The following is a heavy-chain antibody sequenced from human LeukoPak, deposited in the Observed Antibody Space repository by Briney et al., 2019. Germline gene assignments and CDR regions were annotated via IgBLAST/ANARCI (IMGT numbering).Heavy chain of an antibody. Sequence: GRSLRLSCAASGFTFDDYAMHWVRQAPGKGLEWVSGISWNSGSIGYADSVKGRFTISRDNAKNSVYLQMNSLRADDTAVYYCARLSYDSGTHYTCYEYWGQGTLVTVSS. J-gene: IGHJ4*02. CDR2: ISWNSGSI. D-gene: IGHD3-10*01. CDR3: ARLSYDSGTHYTCYEY. V-gene: IGHV3-9*01. CDR1: GFTFDDYA.